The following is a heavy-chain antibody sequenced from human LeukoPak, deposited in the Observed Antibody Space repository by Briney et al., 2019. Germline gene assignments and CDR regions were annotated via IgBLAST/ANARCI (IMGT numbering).Heavy chain of an antibody. D-gene: IGHD2-15*01. J-gene: IGHJ5*02. CDR1: GFTVSSNY. V-gene: IGHV3-23*01. CDR2: ISGSGGST. CDR3: AKDNCSGGSCYDWFDP. Sequence: GGSLRLSCAASGFTVSSNYMSWVRQAPGKGLEWVSAISGSGGSTYYADSVKGRFTISRDNSKNTLYLQMNSLRAEDTAVYYCAKDNCSGGSCYDWFDPWGQGTLVTVSS.